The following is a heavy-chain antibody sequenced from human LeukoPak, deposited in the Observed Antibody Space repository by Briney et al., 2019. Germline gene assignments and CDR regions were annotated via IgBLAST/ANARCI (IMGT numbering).Heavy chain of an antibody. CDR3: ARGRYSGYDSARLLGY. D-gene: IGHD5-12*01. V-gene: IGHV1-69*02. J-gene: IGHJ4*02. Sequence: GSSVKVSCKASGGTFSSYTISWVRQAPRQGLEWRGRIIPILGIANYAQKFQGRVTITADKSTSTAYMELSSLRSEDTAVYYCARGRYSGYDSARLLGYWGQGTLVTVSS. CDR2: IIPILGIA. CDR1: GGTFSSYT.